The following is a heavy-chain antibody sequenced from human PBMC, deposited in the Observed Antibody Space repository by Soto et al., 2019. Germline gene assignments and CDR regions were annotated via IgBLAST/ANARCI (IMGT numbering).Heavy chain of an antibody. D-gene: IGHD3-10*01. CDR2: IVPISGGT. J-gene: IGHJ4*02. CDR1: GYTFNDYY. Sequence: QVQLVQSGAEVKRPGASVTLSCKASGYTFNDYYLHWVRLAPGQGLEWMGIIVPISGGTSYAEQFRGRVTMTKDTSATTVYIEMSSLRSDDTAVYYCVRELSGGYFDYWGQGTLVTVSS. CDR3: VRELSGGYFDY. V-gene: IGHV1-46*02.